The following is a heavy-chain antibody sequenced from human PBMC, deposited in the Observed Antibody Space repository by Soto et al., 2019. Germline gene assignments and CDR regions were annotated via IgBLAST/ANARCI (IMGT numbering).Heavy chain of an antibody. CDR1: GFSFGSYA. CDR2: ISGSDGKT. D-gene: IGHD3-3*01. V-gene: IGHV3-23*01. Sequence: GGSLRLSCAASGFSFGSYALSWVRQAPGKGLEWVSTISGSDGKTFYADSVKGRFSISRDTSQSTLYLQMNSLKADDTAMYYCARWSYLDYWGQGTRVTVSS. J-gene: IGHJ4*02. CDR3: ARWSYLDY.